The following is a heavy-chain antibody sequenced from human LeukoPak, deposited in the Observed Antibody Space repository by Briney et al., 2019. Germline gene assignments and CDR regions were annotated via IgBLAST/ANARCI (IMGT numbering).Heavy chain of an antibody. CDR2: ITSSGNTI. CDR3: ARERGSKCFDY. CDR1: GFTFSDYY. D-gene: IGHD3-10*01. V-gene: IGHV3-11*04. Sequence: GGSLRLSCAASGFTFSDYYMSWIRQAPGKGLEWVSYITSSGNTIFYADSVKGRFTISRDNAKNSLYLQMNSLRAEDTAVYYCARERGSKCFDYWGQGTLVTVSS. J-gene: IGHJ4*02.